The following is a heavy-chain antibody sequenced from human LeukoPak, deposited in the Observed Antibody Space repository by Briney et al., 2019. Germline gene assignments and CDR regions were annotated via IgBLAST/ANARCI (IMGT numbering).Heavy chain of an antibody. D-gene: IGHD3-3*01. J-gene: IGHJ4*02. V-gene: IGHV3-23*01. CDR1: GFTFSSYA. CDR3: ANQYYDFWSGYFVRGYFDY. CDR2: ISGSSGST. Sequence: QPGGSLRLSCAASGFTFSSYAMSWVRQAPGKGLEWVSAISGSSGSTYYADSVKGRFTISRDNSKNTLYLQMNSLRAEDTAVYYCANQYYDFWSGYFVRGYFDYWGQGTLVTVSS.